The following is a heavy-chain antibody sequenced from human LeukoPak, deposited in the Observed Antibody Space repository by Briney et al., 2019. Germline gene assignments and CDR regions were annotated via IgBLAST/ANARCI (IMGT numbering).Heavy chain of an antibody. Sequence: GGSLRLSCAASGFTFSSYEMNWVRQAPGKGLEWVSYISSSGSTIYYADSVKGRFTISRDNSKNTLYLQMNSLRAEDTAVYYCAKRWIPVFDYWGQGTLVTVSS. D-gene: IGHD4-23*01. V-gene: IGHV3-48*03. J-gene: IGHJ4*02. CDR1: GFTFSSYE. CDR3: AKRWIPVFDY. CDR2: ISSSGSTI.